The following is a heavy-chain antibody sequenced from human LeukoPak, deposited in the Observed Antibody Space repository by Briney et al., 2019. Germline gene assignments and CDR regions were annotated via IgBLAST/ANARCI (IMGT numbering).Heavy chain of an antibody. CDR3: ARDPCSGSYGSYYYYYMDV. CDR2: INSDGSST. Sequence: AGGSLRLSCAASGFTFSSYWMHWVRQAPGKGLVWVSRINSDGSSTSYADSVKGRFTISRDNAKNTLYLQMNSLRAEDTAVYFCARDPCSGSYGSYYYYYMDVWGKGTTVTVSS. D-gene: IGHD1-26*01. CDR1: GFTFSSYW. J-gene: IGHJ6*03. V-gene: IGHV3-74*01.